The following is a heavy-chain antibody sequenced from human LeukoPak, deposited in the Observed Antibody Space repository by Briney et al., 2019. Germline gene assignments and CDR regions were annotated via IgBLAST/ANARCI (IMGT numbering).Heavy chain of an antibody. V-gene: IGHV4-61*02. CDR2: IYTSGST. Sequence: SETLSLTCTVSGGSINSGSYYWSWIRQPAGKGLEWIGRIYTSGSTKYNPSLKSRVTMSVDTSKNQFSLKLSSVTAADTAVYYCARDGNSGYTFDYWGQGTLVTVSS. CDR1: GGSINSGSYY. J-gene: IGHJ4*02. CDR3: ARDGNSGYTFDY. D-gene: IGHD5-12*01.